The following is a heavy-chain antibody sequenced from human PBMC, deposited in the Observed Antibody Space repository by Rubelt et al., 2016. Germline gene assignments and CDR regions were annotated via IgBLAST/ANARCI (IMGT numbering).Heavy chain of an antibody. D-gene: IGHD5-24*01. J-gene: IGHJ3*02. CDR3: AKARDGTGYRPGDAFDI. V-gene: IGHV3-23*01. CDR1: GFTFSSYA. CDR2: ISGSGGST. Sequence: EVQLLESGGGLVQPGGSLRLSCAASGFTFSSYAMSWVRQAPGKGLEWVSGISGSGGSTYYADSVKGRFTISRDNSKNTLYLQLNTLRAEDTALYYCAKARDGTGYRPGDAFDIWGQGTMVTVSS.